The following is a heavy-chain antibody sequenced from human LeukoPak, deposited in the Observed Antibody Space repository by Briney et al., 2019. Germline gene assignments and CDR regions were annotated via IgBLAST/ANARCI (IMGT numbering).Heavy chain of an antibody. Sequence: PGGSLRLSCAVSGFSVTNSYMDWVRQAPGKGLEWVSLIRGSGATLYADSVKGRFTIPRDDSKNTVYLQMNSLRVEDTAVYFCVRDRAGTQDWVEFDPWGQGTLVTVSS. CDR3: VRDRAGTQDWVEFDP. CDR1: GFSVTNSY. CDR2: IRGSGAT. J-gene: IGHJ5*02. V-gene: IGHV3-66*03. D-gene: IGHD3-10*01.